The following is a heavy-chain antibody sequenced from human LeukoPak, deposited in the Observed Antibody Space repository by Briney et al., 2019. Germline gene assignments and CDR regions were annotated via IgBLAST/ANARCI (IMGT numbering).Heavy chain of an antibody. CDR2: ISGSGGNT. D-gene: IGHD6-19*01. CDR3: AKHLYTSGWYGDY. V-gene: IGHV3-23*01. CDR1: GFTFSDYS. Sequence: GGSLRLSRAASGFTFSDYSMSWVRQAPGKGLEWVSAISGSGGNTYYADSVKGRFTISRDNSKNALYLQMNSLRAEDTAIYYCAKHLYTSGWYGDYWGQGTLVIVSS. J-gene: IGHJ4*02.